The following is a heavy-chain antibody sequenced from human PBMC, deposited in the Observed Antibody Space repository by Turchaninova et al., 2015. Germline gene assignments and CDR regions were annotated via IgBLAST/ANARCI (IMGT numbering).Heavy chain of an antibody. D-gene: IGHD3-10*01. V-gene: IGHV1-69*01. CDR3: ASGGITMVRGASPYYYYGMDV. J-gene: IGHJ6*02. Sequence: QVQLVQSGAEVKKPGSSVKVSCKASGGTFSSYAISWVRQAPGQGLEWMGGIIPIFGPANYAQTFQGSVTITASESTSTAAVERSGLRSEGTAVYYCASGGITMVRGASPYYYYGMDVWGQGTTVTVSS. CDR2: IIPIFGPA. CDR1: GGTFSSYA.